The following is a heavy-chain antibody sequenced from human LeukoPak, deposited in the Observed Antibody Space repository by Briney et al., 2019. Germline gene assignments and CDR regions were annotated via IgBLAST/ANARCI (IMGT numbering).Heavy chain of an antibody. V-gene: IGHV3-7*01. CDR3: ARDKRYSSSLDY. J-gene: IGHJ4*02. CDR2: IKQEGSEQ. D-gene: IGHD6-13*01. CDR1: RFTSSSYW. Sequence: GGSLRLSCVASRFTSSSYWMSWVCQAPGKGLEWVDNIKQEGSEQYYVDSVKGRFTISRDNAKNSLYLQMNSLRAEDTAVYYCARDKRYSSSLDYWGQGTLVTVSS.